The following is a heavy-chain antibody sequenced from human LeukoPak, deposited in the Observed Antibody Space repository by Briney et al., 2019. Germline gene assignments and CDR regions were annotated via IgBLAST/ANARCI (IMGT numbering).Heavy chain of an antibody. CDR3: ARVGGGHYAFDI. J-gene: IGHJ3*02. D-gene: IGHD3-10*01. CDR2: IYYSGST. V-gene: IGHV4-39*07. Sequence: GSLRLSCAASGFTFSTYAMHWVRQPPGKGLEWIGSIYYSGSTYYNPSLKSRVTISVDTSKNQFSLKLSSVTAADTAVYYCARVGGGHYAFDIWGQGTMVTVSS. CDR1: GFTFSTYA.